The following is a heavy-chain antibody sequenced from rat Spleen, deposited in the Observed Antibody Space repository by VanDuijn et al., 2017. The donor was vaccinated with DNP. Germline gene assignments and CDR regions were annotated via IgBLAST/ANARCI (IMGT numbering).Heavy chain of an antibody. J-gene: IGHJ2*01. D-gene: IGHD3-8*01. Sequence: EVKLVESGGGLVQPGRSLKLSCAASGFNFYDYWMGWVRQAPGKGLEWIGEINKGSSTINYIPSLKDKFTISRDNAQNTLYLQMNKLGSEDTATYYCARAVPRNLDYWGQGVMVTVSS. CDR1: GFNFYDYW. CDR3: ARAVPRNLDY. V-gene: IGHV4-2*01. CDR2: INKGSSTI.